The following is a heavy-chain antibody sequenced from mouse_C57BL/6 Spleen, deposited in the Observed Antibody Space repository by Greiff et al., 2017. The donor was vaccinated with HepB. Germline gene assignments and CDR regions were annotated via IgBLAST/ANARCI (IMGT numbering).Heavy chain of an antibody. Sequence: QVQLQQPGAELVMPGASVKLSCKASGYTFTSYWMHWVKQRPGQGLEWIGEIDPSDSYTNYNQKFKGKSTLTVDKSSSTAYMQLSSLTSEDSAVYYCARGDGSSFSDYWGQGTTLTVSS. J-gene: IGHJ2*01. D-gene: IGHD1-1*01. CDR2: IDPSDSYT. CDR1: GYTFTSYW. CDR3: ARGDGSSFSDY. V-gene: IGHV1-69*01.